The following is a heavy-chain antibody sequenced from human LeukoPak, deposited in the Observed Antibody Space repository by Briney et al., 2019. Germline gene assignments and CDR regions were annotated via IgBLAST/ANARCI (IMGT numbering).Heavy chain of an antibody. CDR2: IFGTA. J-gene: IGHJ6*02. Sequence: IFGTANYAQKFQGRVTITADESTSTAYMELSSLRSEDTAVYYCARGLIFGVVISYYGMDVWGQGTTVTVSS. CDR3: ARGLIFGVVISYYGMDV. D-gene: IGHD3-3*01. V-gene: IGHV1-69*01.